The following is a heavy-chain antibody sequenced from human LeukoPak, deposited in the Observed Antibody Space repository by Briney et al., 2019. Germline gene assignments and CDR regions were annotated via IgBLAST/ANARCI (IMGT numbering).Heavy chain of an antibody. CDR2: IYYSGST. CDR3: ARRENYGDYDWFDP. V-gene: IGHV4-59*08. Sequence: PSETLPLTCTVSGGSISSYYWSWIRQPPGKGLEWIGYIYYSGSTNYNPSLKSRVTISVDTSKNQFSLKLSSVTAADTAVYYCARRENYGDYDWFDPWGQGTLVTVSS. D-gene: IGHD4-17*01. CDR1: GGSISSYY. J-gene: IGHJ5*02.